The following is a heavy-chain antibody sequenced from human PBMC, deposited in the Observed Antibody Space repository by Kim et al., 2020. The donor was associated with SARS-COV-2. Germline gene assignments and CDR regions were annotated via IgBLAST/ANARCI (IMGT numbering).Heavy chain of an antibody. V-gene: IGHV3-30*02. Sequence: RFTINRDNSKNTLYLQMNNLRAEDTAVYYCAKEIHCSSTSCQPLYGMDVWGQGTTVTVSS. CDR3: AKEIHCSSTSCQPLYGMDV. J-gene: IGHJ6*02. D-gene: IGHD2-2*01.